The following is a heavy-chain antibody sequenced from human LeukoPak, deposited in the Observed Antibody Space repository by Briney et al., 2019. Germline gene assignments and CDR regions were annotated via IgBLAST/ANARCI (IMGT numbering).Heavy chain of an antibody. CDR2: IYTSGST. D-gene: IGHD3-3*01. CDR3: ARENIITIFVFDP. V-gene: IGHV4-4*07. CDR1: GGSFSGYY. J-gene: IGHJ5*02. Sequence: PSETLSLTCAIYGGSFSGYYWSWIRQPAGKGLEWIGRIYTSGSTNYNPSLKSRVTISVDTSKNQFSLKLSSVTAADTAVYYCARENIITIFVFDPWGQGTLVTVSS.